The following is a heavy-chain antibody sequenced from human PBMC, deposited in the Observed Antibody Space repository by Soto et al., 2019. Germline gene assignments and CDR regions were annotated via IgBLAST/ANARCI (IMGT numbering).Heavy chain of an antibody. J-gene: IGHJ4*02. CDR3: VRVVAIPGYPDN. D-gene: IGHD5-12*01. Sequence: QVPLVQSGAEVRQPASSVKVSCKTSGGTFSSYAISWVRQAPGQGLEWMGGIVPIVDTSTYAQKFQGRVTITADESTSTVYMELSSLRSDDTAVYYCVRVVAIPGYPDNWGQGTLVTVSS. CDR1: GGTFSSYA. V-gene: IGHV1-69*12. CDR2: IVPIVDTS.